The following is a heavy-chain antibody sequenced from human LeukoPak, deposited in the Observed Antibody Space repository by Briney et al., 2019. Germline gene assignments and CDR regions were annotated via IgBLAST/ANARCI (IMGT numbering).Heavy chain of an antibody. Sequence: ASVKVSCKASGYTFTSYYMHWVRQAPGQGLEWTGGIIPIFGTANYAQKFQGRVKITADESTSTAYMELSSLRSDDTAVYYCARDRRGRYCSSISCYLGCFDPWGQGTLVTVSS. D-gene: IGHD2-2*01. V-gene: IGHV1-69*13. J-gene: IGHJ5*02. CDR3: ARDRRGRYCSSISCYLGCFDP. CDR2: IIPIFGTA. CDR1: GYTFTSYY.